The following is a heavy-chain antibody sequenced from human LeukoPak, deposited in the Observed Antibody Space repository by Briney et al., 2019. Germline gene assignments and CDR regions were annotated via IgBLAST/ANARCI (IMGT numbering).Heavy chain of an antibody. D-gene: IGHD3-22*01. CDR2: IRQDESEK. J-gene: IGHJ3*02. CDR3: ARDRTPYDGNGYYDAHDI. V-gene: IGHV3-7*01. Sequence: GGSLRLSCAASGFTFSSYWMSWVRQAPGKGLEWVANIRQDESEKYFVDSVKGRFIISRDNAKNSLYLQMNSLRAEDTAVNYCARDRTPYDGNGYYDAHDIWGQGTMVTVSS. CDR1: GFTFSSYW.